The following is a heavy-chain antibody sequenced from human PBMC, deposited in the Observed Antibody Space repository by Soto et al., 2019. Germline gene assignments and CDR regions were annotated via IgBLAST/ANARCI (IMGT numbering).Heavy chain of an antibody. D-gene: IGHD6-19*01. CDR1: GFIVSSNY. CDR2: IYSGGST. V-gene: IGHV3-53*01. CDR3: ARSHWAGPFDF. Sequence: EVQLVESGGGLIQPGGSLRLSCTASGFIVSSNYMSWVRQAPGKGLEWVSVIYSGGSTYYGDSVKGRFTISRDNSKNTLYLRMSNLRAEDTAGYRCARSHWAGPFDFWGQGTLVTVSS. J-gene: IGHJ4*02.